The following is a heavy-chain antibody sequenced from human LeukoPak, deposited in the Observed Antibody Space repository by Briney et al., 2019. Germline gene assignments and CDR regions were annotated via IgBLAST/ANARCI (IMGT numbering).Heavy chain of an antibody. V-gene: IGHV4-34*01. J-gene: IGHJ4*02. CDR2: INHSGST. D-gene: IGHD3-9*01. CDR3: ARGPYYDILTGPRRGTKILDY. Sequence: SETLSLTCAVYGGSFSGYYWSWIRQPPVKGLEWIGEINHSGSTNYNPSLKSRVTISVDTSKNQFSLKLSSVTAADTAVYYCARGPYYDILTGPRRGTKILDYWGQGTLVTVSS. CDR1: GGSFSGYY.